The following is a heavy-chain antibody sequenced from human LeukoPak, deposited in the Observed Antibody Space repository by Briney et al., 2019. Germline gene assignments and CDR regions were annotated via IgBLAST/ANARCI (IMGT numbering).Heavy chain of an antibody. CDR1: GGSFRGYY. J-gene: IGHJ6*03. V-gene: IGHV4-34*01. CDR3: ARRRGYYYYYYMDV. Sequence: SETLSLTCAVYGGSFRGYYWSWIRQPPGKGLEWIGEINHSGSTNYNPSLKSRVTISVDTSKNQFSLKLSSVTAADTAVYYCARRRGYYYYYYMDVWGKGTTVTVSS. CDR2: INHSGST.